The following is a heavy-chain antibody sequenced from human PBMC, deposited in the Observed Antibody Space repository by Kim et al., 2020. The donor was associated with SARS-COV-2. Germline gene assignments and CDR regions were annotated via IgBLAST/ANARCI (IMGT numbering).Heavy chain of an antibody. CDR3: AREVVVSPDAFDI. Sequence: GGSLRLSCAASGLTFRSYEMNWVRQAPGKGLEWVSYISGSGSSKYYADSVKGRFTISRDNAKDSLYLQMSGLRAEDTAVYYCAREVVVSPDAFDIWGQGTMVTVSS. D-gene: IGHD3-22*01. CDR1: GLTFRSYE. V-gene: IGHV3-48*03. J-gene: IGHJ3*02. CDR2: ISGSGSSK.